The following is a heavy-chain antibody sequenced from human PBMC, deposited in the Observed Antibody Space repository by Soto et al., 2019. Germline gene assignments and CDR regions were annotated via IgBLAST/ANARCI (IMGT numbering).Heavy chain of an antibody. CDR1: GGSINSYY. J-gene: IGHJ4*02. D-gene: IGHD3-22*01. V-gene: IGHV4-59*01. CDR3: ARLNYYDSTGTIDY. CDR2: IYHSGYT. Sequence: SETLSLTCTVSGGSINSYYWSWIRQPPGKGLEWIGYIYHSGYTNYNPSLKSRVTISVDTSKNQFSLKVSSVTAADTAMYYCARLNYYDSTGTIDYWGQGPLVTVSS.